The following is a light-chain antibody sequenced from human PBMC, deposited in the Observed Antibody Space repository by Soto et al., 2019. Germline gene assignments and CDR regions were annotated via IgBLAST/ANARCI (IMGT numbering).Light chain of an antibody. J-gene: IGLJ1*01. CDR2: EVS. CDR3: SSYTSSSRYV. V-gene: IGLV2-14*01. CDR1: SSDVGGYNY. Sequence: QSVLTQPASVSGSPGQSITISCTGTSSDVGGYNYVSWYQQHPGKAPKLMIYEVSNRPSGVSNRFSGSKPGNTASLTISGLQAEDEADYYCSSYTSSSRYVFGTGTKVTVL.